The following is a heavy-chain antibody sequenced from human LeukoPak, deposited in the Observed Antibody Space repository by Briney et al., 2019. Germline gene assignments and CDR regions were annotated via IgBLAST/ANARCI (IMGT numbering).Heavy chain of an antibody. J-gene: IGHJ4*02. V-gene: IGHV4-59*01. D-gene: IGHD2-2*01. CDR1: GGSISSYY. CDR2: IYYSGST. Sequence: SETLSLTCTVSGGSISSYYWSWIRQPPGKGLEWIGYIYYSGSTNYNPSLKSRVTISVDTSKNQFSLKLSSVTAAGTAVYYCARAHCSSTSCYLIYFDYWGQGTLVTVSS. CDR3: ARAHCSSTSCYLIYFDY.